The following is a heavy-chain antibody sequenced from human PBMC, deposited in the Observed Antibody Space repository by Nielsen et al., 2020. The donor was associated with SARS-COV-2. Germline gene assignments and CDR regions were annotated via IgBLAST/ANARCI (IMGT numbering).Heavy chain of an antibody. CDR1: GFFFQSYA. Sequence: GGSLRLSCEASGFFFQSYAMSWVRQAPGKGLESVALISYEGSKKFYGESVRGRFTISRDSNTNTLYLQLNSLRAEDTAVYYCVAGRYFDWLSSFDYWGQGTLVTVS. CDR3: VAGRYFDWLSSFDY. D-gene: IGHD3-9*01. CDR2: ISYEGSKK. V-gene: IGHV3-30*03. J-gene: IGHJ4*02.